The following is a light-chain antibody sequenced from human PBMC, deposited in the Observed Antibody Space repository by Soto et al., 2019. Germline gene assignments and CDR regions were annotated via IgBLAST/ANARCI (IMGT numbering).Light chain of an antibody. J-gene: IGKJ4*01. CDR3: QQYCSSPLT. CDR2: GTS. Sequence: IVMTQSPGTLSLSPGERATLSCRASQSFSNTYLAWYQQKPGQAPRLLIYGTSNRAAGTPDRFSGSGSGTDFTLTISRLEPEDFAVYYCQQYCSSPLTFGGGTKVEIK. V-gene: IGKV3-20*01. CDR1: QSFSNTY.